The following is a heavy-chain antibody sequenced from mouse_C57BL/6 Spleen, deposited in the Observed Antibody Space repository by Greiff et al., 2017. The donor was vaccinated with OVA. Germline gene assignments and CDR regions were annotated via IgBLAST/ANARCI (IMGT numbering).Heavy chain of an antibody. Sequence: EVQLQESGPGLVKPSQSLSLTCSVTGYSITSGYYWNWIRQFPGNKLEWMGYISYDGSNNYNPSLKNRISITRDTSKNQFFLKLNSVTTEDTATYYCARARNYYGSSYGYFDVWGTGTTVTVYS. CDR3: ARARNYYGSSYGYFDV. CDR1: GYSITSGYY. CDR2: ISYDGSN. V-gene: IGHV3-6*01. J-gene: IGHJ1*03. D-gene: IGHD1-1*01.